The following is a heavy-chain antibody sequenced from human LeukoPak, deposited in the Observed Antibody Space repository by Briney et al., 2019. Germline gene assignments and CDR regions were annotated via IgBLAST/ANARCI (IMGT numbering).Heavy chain of an antibody. V-gene: IGHV3-11*06. CDR2: ISSSSSYT. J-gene: IGHJ4*02. D-gene: IGHD1-14*01. CDR1: GFTFSDYY. CDR3: ARGQPGIDY. Sequence: GGSLRLSCAASGFTFSDYYMSWIRQAPGKGLEWISYISSSSSYTNYADSVKGRYTISRDNAKNSLYLQMNSLRAEDTAVYYCARGQPGIDYWGQGTLVTVSS.